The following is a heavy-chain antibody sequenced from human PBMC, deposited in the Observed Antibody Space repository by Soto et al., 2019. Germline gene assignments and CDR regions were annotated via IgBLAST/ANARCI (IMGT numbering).Heavy chain of an antibody. D-gene: IGHD3-22*01. CDR3: AREGVTMIVVVIPPPREIDY. V-gene: IGHV3-30-3*01. J-gene: IGHJ4*02. CDR2: ISYDGSNK. CDR1: GFTFSSYA. Sequence: GGSLRLSCAASGFTFSSYAMHWVRQAPGKGLEWVAVISYDGSNKYYADSVKGRFTISRDNSKNTLYLQMNSLRAEDTAVYYCAREGVTMIVVVIPPPREIDYWGQGTLVTVSS.